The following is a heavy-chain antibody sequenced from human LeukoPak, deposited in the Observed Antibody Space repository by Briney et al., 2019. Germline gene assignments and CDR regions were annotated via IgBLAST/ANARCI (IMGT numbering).Heavy chain of an antibody. V-gene: IGHV4-59*11. CDR1: GASITTLH. Sequence: PSETLSLTCSVSGASITTLHWNWMRQPPGKGLEWIGNIYYPGTTNYNPSLKSRVTMSIDTSKNQFSLKLSSVTAADTAVYFCTRGYYEPFDSWGQGTLVTVSS. CDR2: IYYPGTT. D-gene: IGHD3-16*01. CDR3: TRGYYEPFDS. J-gene: IGHJ4*02.